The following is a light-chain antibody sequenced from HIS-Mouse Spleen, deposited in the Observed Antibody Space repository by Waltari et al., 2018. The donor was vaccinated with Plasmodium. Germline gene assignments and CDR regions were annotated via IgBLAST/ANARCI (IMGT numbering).Light chain of an antibody. CDR1: SRYVGGYTY. CDR3: CSYAGSYTWV. CDR2: YVS. J-gene: IGLJ3*02. Sequence: QSALTQPRSVSGSPGQSVTISCTGTSRYVGGYTYVSWYQQHPGKAPKLMIYYVSKPPSGGPDRFSGSKSGNTASLTISGLQAEDEADYYCCSYAGSYTWVFGGGTKLTVL. V-gene: IGLV2-11*01.